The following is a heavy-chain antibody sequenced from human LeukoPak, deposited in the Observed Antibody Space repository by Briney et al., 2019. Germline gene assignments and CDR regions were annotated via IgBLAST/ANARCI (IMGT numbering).Heavy chain of an antibody. CDR1: GFTFSNYG. CDR3: AKDPGYRDF. CDR2: IRHDGIDN. Sequence: GGSLRLSCAASGFTFSNYGMHWVRQAPGKGLEWVAYIRHDGIDNFYEDSVKGRFTISRDNSKNTLYLQMDSLRVEDTAMYYCAKDPGYRDFWGQGTLVTVSS. V-gene: IGHV3-30*02. D-gene: IGHD2-15*01. J-gene: IGHJ4*02.